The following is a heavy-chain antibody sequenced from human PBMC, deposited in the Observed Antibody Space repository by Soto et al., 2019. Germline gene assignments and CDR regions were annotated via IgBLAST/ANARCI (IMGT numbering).Heavy chain of an antibody. CDR1: GGSFSGYY. CDR2: INHSGST. V-gene: IGHV4-34*01. Sequence: SETLSLTCAVYGGSFSGYYWSWIRQPPGKGLEWIGEINHSGSTNYNPSLKSRVTISVDTSKNQFSLKLSSVTAADTAVYYCARGQPYIEIAARPEPRYYYMDVWGKGTTVTVSS. D-gene: IGHD6-6*01. CDR3: ARGQPYIEIAARPEPRYYYMDV. J-gene: IGHJ6*03.